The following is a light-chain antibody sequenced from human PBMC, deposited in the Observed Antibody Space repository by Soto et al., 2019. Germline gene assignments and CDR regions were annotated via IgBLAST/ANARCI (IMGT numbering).Light chain of an antibody. CDR1: SSDVGGYNY. J-gene: IGLJ7*01. CDR3: SSYTSSSKGAV. CDR2: DVS. V-gene: IGLV2-14*01. Sequence: QSVLTQPASVSGSPGQSITISCTGTSSDVGGYNYVSWYQQHPGKAPKLMIYDVSNRPSGVSNRFSGSKSGNTASLTISGLQAEDEADYYCSSYTSSSKGAVFGGGTQLTVL.